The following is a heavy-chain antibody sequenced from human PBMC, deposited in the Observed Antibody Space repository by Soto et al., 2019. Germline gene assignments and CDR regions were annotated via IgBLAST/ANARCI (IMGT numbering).Heavy chain of an antibody. Sequence: EVQLVESGGGLVQPGGSLRLSCAASGFTFSSYSMNWVRQAPGKGLEWVSYISSSSSTIYYADSVKGRFTISRDNAKNSLYLQMNSLRAEDTAVYHCARSDYIWGSYHPDYWGQGTLVTVSS. D-gene: IGHD3-16*02. J-gene: IGHJ4*02. CDR3: ARSDYIWGSYHPDY. V-gene: IGHV3-48*01. CDR1: GFTFSSYS. CDR2: ISSSSSTI.